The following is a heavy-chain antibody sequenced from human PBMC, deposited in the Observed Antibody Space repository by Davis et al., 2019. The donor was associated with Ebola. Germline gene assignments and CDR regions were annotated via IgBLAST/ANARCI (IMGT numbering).Heavy chain of an antibody. J-gene: IGHJ4*02. CDR1: GFIFRNYA. D-gene: IGHD3-3*01. CDR3: ARAGFDEVLDY. V-gene: IGHV3-30*04. CDR2: VSYSERER. Sequence: PGGSLRLSCAASGFIFRNYAMHWLRQAPGKGLERVPVVSYSERERFYADSVKGRFTISSDNSENTLYLQMNSLTADDTSVYYCARAGFDEVLDYWGQGTPVTVSS.